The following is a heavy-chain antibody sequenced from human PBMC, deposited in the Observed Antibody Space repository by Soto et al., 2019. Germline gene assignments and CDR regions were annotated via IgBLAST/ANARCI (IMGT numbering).Heavy chain of an antibody. Sequence: QPLSLTCAISGDSVSINSAAWNWIRQSPSRGLEWLGRTYYRSKWYNDCAVSVKSRITINPDTSKNQFSLQLNSVTPEETAVYYCASPDSTGYSSWWIAFDIWGEGTMVTVSS. V-gene: IGHV6-1*01. D-gene: IGHD6-19*01. J-gene: IGHJ3*02. CDR1: GDSVSINSAA. CDR2: TYYRSKWYN. CDR3: ASPDSTGYSSWWIAFDI.